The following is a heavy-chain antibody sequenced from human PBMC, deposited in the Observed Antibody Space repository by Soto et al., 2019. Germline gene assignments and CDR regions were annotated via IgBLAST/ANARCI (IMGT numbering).Heavy chain of an antibody. CDR3: ARKSCSGGSCYSSAPLFDP. CDR2: IWYDGSNK. Sequence: GGSLRLSCAASGFTFSSYGMHWIRQAPGKGLEWVAVIWYDGSNKYYADSVKGRFTISRDNSKNTLYLQMNSLRAEDTAVYYCARKSCSGGSCYSSAPLFDPWGQGTLVTVSS. CDR1: GFTFSSYG. V-gene: IGHV3-33*01. D-gene: IGHD2-15*01. J-gene: IGHJ5*02.